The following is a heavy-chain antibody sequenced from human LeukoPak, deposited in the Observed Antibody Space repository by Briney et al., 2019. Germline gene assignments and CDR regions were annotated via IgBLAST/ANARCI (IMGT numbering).Heavy chain of an antibody. CDR3: ARANYGDYGMGDFYY. CDR2: IYYSGST. J-gene: IGHJ4*02. CDR1: GGSISSGDYY. V-gene: IGHV4-30-4*01. D-gene: IGHD4-17*01. Sequence: ASQTLSLTCTVSGGSISSGDYYRSWIRQPPGKGLEWIGYIYYSGSTYYNPSLKNRVTISVDTSKNQFSLKLHSVTAADTALYYCARANYGDYGMGDFYYWGQGTLVTVSS.